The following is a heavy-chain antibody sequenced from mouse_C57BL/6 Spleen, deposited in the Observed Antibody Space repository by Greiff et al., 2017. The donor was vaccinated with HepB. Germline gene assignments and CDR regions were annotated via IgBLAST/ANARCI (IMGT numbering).Heavy chain of an antibody. Sequence: VKLVESGPGLVAPSQSLSITCTVSGFSLTSYAISWVRQPPGKGLEWLGVIWTGGGTNYNSALKSRLSISKDNSKSQVFLKMNSLQTDDTARYYCTRNYYGSSHYYAMDYWGQGTSVTVSS. CDR2: IWTGGGT. D-gene: IGHD1-1*01. J-gene: IGHJ4*01. CDR1: GFSLTSYA. V-gene: IGHV2-9-1*01. CDR3: TRNYYGSSHYYAMDY.